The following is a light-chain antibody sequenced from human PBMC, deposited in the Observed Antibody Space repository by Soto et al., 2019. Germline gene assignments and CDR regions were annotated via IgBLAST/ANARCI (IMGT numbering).Light chain of an antibody. CDR2: YNN. CDR3: EAWDDSVNGYF. V-gene: IGLV1-44*01. Sequence: QSVLTQSPSASETPGQRVSISCSGRTSNIGSNSVSWYQHLPGTAPKLLIYYNNKRPSGVPDRISGSKSGTSASLVISGLQSEDEADYYCEAWDDSVNGYFFGTGTKVTVL. CDR1: TSNIGSNS. J-gene: IGLJ1*01.